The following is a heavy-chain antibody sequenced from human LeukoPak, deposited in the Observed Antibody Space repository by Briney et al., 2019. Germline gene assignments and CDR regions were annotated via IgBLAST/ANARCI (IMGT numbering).Heavy chain of an antibody. V-gene: IGHV4-39*01. CDR2: IYYSGRT. CDR3: ARRRYYDGSGYLE. CDR1: GDPVSRSDSY. Sequence: SETLSLTCSVSGDPVSRSDSYWDWIRQPPGKGLEWIGTIYYSGRTYYSPSLKSRVTMSVDPSNNQFSLNLRSVTAADTALYYCARRRYYDGSGYLEWGQGTLLSVSS. D-gene: IGHD3-22*01. J-gene: IGHJ1*01.